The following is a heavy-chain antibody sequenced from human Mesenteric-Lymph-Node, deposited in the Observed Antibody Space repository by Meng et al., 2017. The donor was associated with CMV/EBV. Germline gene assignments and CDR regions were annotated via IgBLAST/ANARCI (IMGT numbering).Heavy chain of an antibody. Sequence: GSLRLSCAVYGGSFSGYYWSWIRQPPGKGLEWIGEINHSGSTDYNPSLKSRVTISVDTSKNQFSLKLSSVTAADTAVYYCARGRGYYYGSGSYEDYFDYWGQGTLVTVSS. CDR3: ARGRGYYYGSGSYEDYFDY. CDR2: INHSGST. V-gene: IGHV4-34*01. CDR1: GGSFSGYY. D-gene: IGHD3-10*01. J-gene: IGHJ4*02.